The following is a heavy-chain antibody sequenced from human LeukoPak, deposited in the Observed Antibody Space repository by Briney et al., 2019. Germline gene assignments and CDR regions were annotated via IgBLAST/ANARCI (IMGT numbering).Heavy chain of an antibody. V-gene: IGHV3-7*01. CDR1: GFTFSSYW. Sequence: GGSLRLSCAASGFTFSSYWMSWVRQAPGKGLEWVANIKQDGSEKYYVDSVKGRFSISRDNAKNSRYLQMNSLRAEDTAVYYCARASWDSSGYDAFDIWGQGTMVTVSS. J-gene: IGHJ3*02. D-gene: IGHD3-22*01. CDR2: IKQDGSEK. CDR3: ARASWDSSGYDAFDI.